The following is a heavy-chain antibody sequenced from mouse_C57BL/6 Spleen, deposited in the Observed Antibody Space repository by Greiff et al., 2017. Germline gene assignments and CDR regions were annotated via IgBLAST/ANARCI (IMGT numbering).Heavy chain of an antibody. Sequence: VQLQQSGPELVKPGASVKISCKASGYSFTGYYMNWVKQSPEKSLEWIGEINPSTGGTTYNQKFKAKATLTVDKSSSTAYMQLKSLTSEDSAVYYCARQTAQAGFAYWGQGTLVTVSA. J-gene: IGHJ3*01. V-gene: IGHV1-42*01. D-gene: IGHD3-2*02. CDR3: ARQTAQAGFAY. CDR1: GYSFTGYY. CDR2: INPSTGGT.